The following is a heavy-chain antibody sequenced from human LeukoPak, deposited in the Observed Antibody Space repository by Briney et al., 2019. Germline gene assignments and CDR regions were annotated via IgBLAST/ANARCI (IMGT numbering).Heavy chain of an antibody. CDR1: GFTFSRYW. J-gene: IGHJ3*02. Sequence: PGGSLRLSCAASGFTFSRYWMSCVRQAPGRGLEWVANIKHDGSQKYYVDSVKGRITISRDNAKNSLYLQMNSLRAEDTAVYYCARDGMGGIKAFDIWGQGTMVTVSS. V-gene: IGHV3-7*05. D-gene: IGHD3-16*01. CDR2: IKHDGSQK. CDR3: ARDGMGGIKAFDI.